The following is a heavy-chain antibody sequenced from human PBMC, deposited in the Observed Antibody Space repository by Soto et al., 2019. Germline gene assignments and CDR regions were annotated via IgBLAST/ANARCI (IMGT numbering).Heavy chain of an antibody. CDR2: VKSKTDGGAT. D-gene: IGHD5-12*01. CDR3: TTDRRSGYDPQFDF. Sequence: PGGSLRLSCTASGFTFYNTWMSWVRQAPGKGLEWAGRVKSKTDGGATDYTAPVKGRFTISRDDSQNTLYLQMNSLQTDDTAVYYCTTDRRSGYDPQFDFWGQGTLVTVSS. J-gene: IGHJ4*02. CDR1: GFTFYNTW. V-gene: IGHV3-15*01.